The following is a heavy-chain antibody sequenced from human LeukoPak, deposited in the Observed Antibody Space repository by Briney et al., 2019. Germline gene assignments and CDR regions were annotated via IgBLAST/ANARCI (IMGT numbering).Heavy chain of an antibody. V-gene: IGHV4-4*09. CDR2: IYTSGST. J-gene: IGHJ6*03. CDR1: GGSISSYY. D-gene: IGHD6-6*01. CDR3: ARQVYSSSPAPEYYYYYYYMDV. Sequence: SETLSLTCTVSGGSISSYYWSWIRQPPGKGLEWIGYIYTSGSTNYNPSLKSRVTISVDTSKNQFSLKLSSVTAADTAVYYCARQVYSSSPAPEYYYYYYYMDVWGKGTTVTVSS.